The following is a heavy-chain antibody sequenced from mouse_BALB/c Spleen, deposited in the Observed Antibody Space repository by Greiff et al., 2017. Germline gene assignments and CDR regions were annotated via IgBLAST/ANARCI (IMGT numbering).Heavy chain of an antibody. CDR1: GFTFTDYY. CDR3: ARDGGNYVFAY. D-gene: IGHD2-1*01. J-gene: IGHJ3*01. Sequence: EVQVEESGGGLVQPGGSLRISCATSGFTFTDYYMSWVRQPPGKALEWLGFIRNKANGYTTEYSASVKGRFTISRDNSQSILYLQMNTLRAEDSATYYCARDGGNYVFAYWGQGTLVTVSA. V-gene: IGHV7-3*02. CDR2: IRNKANGYTT.